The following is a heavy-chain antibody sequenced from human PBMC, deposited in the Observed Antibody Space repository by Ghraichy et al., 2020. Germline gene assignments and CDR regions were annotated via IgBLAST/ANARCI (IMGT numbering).Heavy chain of an antibody. CDR3: AREGQGYGDYGSWYFDL. V-gene: IGHV4-34*01. J-gene: IGHJ2*01. CDR2: INHSGST. CDR1: GGSFSGYY. Sequence: SETLSLTCAVYGGSFSGYYWSWIRQPPGKGLEWIGEINHSGSTNYNPSLKSRVTISVDTSKNQFSLKLSSVTAADTAVYYCAREGQGYGDYGSWYFDLWGRGTLVTVSS. D-gene: IGHD4-17*01.